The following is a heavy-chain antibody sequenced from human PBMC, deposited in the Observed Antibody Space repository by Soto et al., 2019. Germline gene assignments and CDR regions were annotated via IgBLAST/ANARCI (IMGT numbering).Heavy chain of an antibody. J-gene: IGHJ4*02. CDR2: ISAYNGNT. CDR3: ARDGHPGYDDILTGYYLFDY. Sequence: QVQLVQSGAEVKKPGASVKVSCKASGYTFTSYGISWVRQAPGQGLEWMGWISAYNGNTNYAQKLQGRVTMTTDTSTSTAYMELRSLRSDDTAVYYCARDGHPGYDDILTGYYLFDYWGQGTLVTVSS. D-gene: IGHD3-9*01. CDR1: GYTFTSYG. V-gene: IGHV1-18*01.